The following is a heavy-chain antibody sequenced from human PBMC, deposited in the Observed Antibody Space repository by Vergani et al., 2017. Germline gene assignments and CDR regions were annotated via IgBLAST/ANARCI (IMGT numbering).Heavy chain of an antibody. J-gene: IGHJ3*02. CDR3: ASTSYYYDSSGLDAFDI. V-gene: IGHV3-21*01. Sequence: EVQLVESGGGLVKPGGSLSLSCAASGFTFSSYSMNWVRQAPGKGLEWVSSIISSSSYIYYAESVKGQFTSSRDNDKNSLYLQMNSLRAEDTALYYCASTSYYYDSSGLDAFDIWGQGTMVTVSS. D-gene: IGHD3-22*01. CDR1: GFTFSSYS. CDR2: IISSSSYI.